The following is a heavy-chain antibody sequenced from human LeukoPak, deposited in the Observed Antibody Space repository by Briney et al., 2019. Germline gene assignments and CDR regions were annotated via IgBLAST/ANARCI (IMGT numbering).Heavy chain of an antibody. CDR3: AKDHPKFDY. CDR2: ISGSGGST. J-gene: IGHJ4*02. CDR1: GFTFSIFA. V-gene: IGHV3-23*01. Sequence: PGGSLRLSCAASGFTFSIFAMSWVRQALGKRLEWVSAISGSGGSTYYADSVKGRFTISRDNSKNTLYLQMNSLRAEDTAVYYCAKDHPKFDYWGQGTLVTVSS.